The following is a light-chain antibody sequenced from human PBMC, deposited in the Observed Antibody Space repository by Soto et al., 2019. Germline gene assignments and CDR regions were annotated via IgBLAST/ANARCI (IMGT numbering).Light chain of an antibody. Sequence: HSALTQPPSASGSPGQSVTISCTGTSSDVGGYSYVSWYQQHPGKATKLMIYEVSKRPSGVPDRFSGSKSGNTASLTVSGLQAEDEADYYCSSYAGSSVVFGGGTKLTVL. CDR1: SSDVGGYSY. J-gene: IGLJ2*01. V-gene: IGLV2-8*01. CDR2: EVS. CDR3: SSYAGSSVV.